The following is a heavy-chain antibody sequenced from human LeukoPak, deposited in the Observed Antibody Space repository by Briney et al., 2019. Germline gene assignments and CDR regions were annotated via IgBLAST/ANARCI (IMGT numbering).Heavy chain of an antibody. Sequence: PSETLSLTCTVSGGSITSSHWSWIRQPPGKGLEWVSRIKSKSDGGTTDYAAPVKGRFTISRDDSKNTLYLQMNGLKTEDTAVYYCAIDVEAGGYSYGDWAFDYWGQGTLVTVSS. V-gene: IGHV3-15*01. D-gene: IGHD5-18*01. CDR2: IKSKSDGGTT. CDR3: AIDVEAGGYSYGDWAFDY. CDR1: GGSITSSH. J-gene: IGHJ4*02.